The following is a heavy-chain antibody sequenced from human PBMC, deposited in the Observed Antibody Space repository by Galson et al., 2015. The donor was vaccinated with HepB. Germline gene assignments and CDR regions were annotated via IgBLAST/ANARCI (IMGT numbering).Heavy chain of an antibody. Sequence: SLRLSCAASGFTFSTSTMNWVRQAPGKGLEWVGRIKSKTDGETTDYAAPVKGRFTISRDDSKNSLYLQMNSLKTEDTAVYYCTTDVYYSTYWSWLDPWGQGTLVTVSS. J-gene: IGHJ5*02. D-gene: IGHD2-8*02. CDR2: IKSKTDGETT. CDR3: TTDVYYSTYWSWLDP. CDR1: GFTFSTST. V-gene: IGHV3-15*01.